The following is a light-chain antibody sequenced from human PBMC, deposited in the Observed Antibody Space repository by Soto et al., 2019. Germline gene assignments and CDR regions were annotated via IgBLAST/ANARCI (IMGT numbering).Light chain of an antibody. Sequence: QSALAQPASVSGSPGQSITISCTGTSNDIGLYNYVSWYQQHPGKAPKLIIYVVSSRPLGISNRFSASKSGNTASLTISGLQAEDEADYYCASYARGSTLVVFGGGTKVTVL. CDR3: ASYARGSTLVV. J-gene: IGLJ2*01. CDR1: SNDIGLYNY. CDR2: VVS. V-gene: IGLV2-14*01.